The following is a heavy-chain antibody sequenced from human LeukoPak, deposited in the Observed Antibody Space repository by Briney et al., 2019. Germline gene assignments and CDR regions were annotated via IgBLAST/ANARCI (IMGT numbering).Heavy chain of an antibody. Sequence: GGSLRLSCAASGFTFSSYAMNWVRQAPGKGLEWVSTITSNGGSAYYADSVKDRFTISRDNSKNTLYLQMNSLRAEDTAVYYCAKEYYDFWSGYPHDYWGQGTLVTVSS. J-gene: IGHJ4*02. D-gene: IGHD3-3*01. CDR3: AKEYYDFWSGYPHDY. CDR1: GFTFSSYA. CDR2: ITSNGGSA. V-gene: IGHV3-23*01.